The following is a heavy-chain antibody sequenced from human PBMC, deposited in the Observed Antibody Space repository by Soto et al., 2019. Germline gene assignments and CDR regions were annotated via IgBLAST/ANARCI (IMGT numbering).Heavy chain of an antibody. D-gene: IGHD2-2*02. CDR3: ARDGRYSSPGIGYYGMDV. J-gene: IGHJ6*02. V-gene: IGHV4-59*01. CDR1: GGSISSYY. Sequence: SETLSLTCTVSGGSISSYYWSWIRQPPGKGLEWIGYIYYSGSTNYNPSLKSRVTISVDTSKNQFSLKLSSVTAADTAVYYCARDGRYSSPGIGYYGMDVWGQGTTVTVSS. CDR2: IYYSGST.